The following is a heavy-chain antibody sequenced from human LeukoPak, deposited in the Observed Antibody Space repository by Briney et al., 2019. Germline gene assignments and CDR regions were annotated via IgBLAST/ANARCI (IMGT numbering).Heavy chain of an antibody. CDR1: GFTFSSYA. Sequence: PGGSLRLSCAASGFTFSSYAMHWVRQAPGKGLEWVAVISYDGSNKYYADSVKGRFTISRDNSTNTLFLQMVRLSAEDTAVYYCARGPYGDHITEGFDQWGQGTLVTVSS. V-gene: IGHV3-30*14. J-gene: IGHJ4*02. D-gene: IGHD4-17*01. CDR3: ARGPYGDHITEGFDQ. CDR2: ISYDGSNK.